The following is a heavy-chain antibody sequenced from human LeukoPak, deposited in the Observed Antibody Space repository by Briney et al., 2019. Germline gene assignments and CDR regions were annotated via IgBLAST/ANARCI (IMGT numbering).Heavy chain of an antibody. V-gene: IGHV1-3*01. J-gene: IGHJ4*02. Sequence: ASVKVSCKASGYTFINFAINWGRQAPGQRPEWMGWINAGNGNTKYSQKFQGRVTITRNTSASTAYMELSSLTSEDTAVYYCARGPRAAADDYWGQGTLVTVSS. D-gene: IGHD6-13*01. CDR2: INAGNGNT. CDR1: GYTFINFA. CDR3: ARGPRAAADDY.